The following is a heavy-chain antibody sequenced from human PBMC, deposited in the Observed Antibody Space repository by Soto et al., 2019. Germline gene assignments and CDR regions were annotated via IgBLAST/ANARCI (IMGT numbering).Heavy chain of an antibody. CDR2: IKYDGSEK. Sequence: PGGSLRLSCGASGFSFSIYWMSWVRQAPEKGLEWVANIKYDGSEKNYVDSVKGRFTISRDNAKNSLYLQLDSLRAEDTAVYYCAVGGPIDYCGPGTLVTVSS. D-gene: IGHD3-16*01. V-gene: IGHV3-7*03. J-gene: IGHJ4*02. CDR3: AVGGPIDY. CDR1: GFSFSIYW.